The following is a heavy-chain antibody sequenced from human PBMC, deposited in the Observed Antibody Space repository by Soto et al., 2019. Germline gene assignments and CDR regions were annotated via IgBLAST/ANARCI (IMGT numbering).Heavy chain of an antibody. J-gene: IGHJ4*02. V-gene: IGHV3-64D*08. D-gene: IGHD2-2*01. CDR2: ISSNGGST. CDR3: VNTRSTSCYRCFDY. CDR1: GFTFSSYA. Sequence: GGSLRLSCSASGFTFSSYAMHWVRQAPGKGLEYVSAISSNGGSTYYADSVKGRFTISRDNSKNTLYLQMNSLRAEDTAVYYCVNTRSTSCYRCFDYWGQGTLVTVSS.